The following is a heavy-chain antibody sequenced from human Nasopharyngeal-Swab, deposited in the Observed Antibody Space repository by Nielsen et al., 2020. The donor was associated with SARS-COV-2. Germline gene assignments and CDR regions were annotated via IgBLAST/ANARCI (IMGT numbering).Heavy chain of an antibody. J-gene: IGHJ6*02. V-gene: IGHV3-30*18. CDR3: AKRGIAAVGGMDV. CDR1: GFTFSSYG. CDR2: ISYDGSNK. D-gene: IGHD6-13*01. Sequence: GGSLRLSCAASGFTFSSYGMHWVRQAPGKGLEWVAVISYDGSNKYYADSVKGRFTISRDNSKNTLYLQMNSLRAEDTAVYYCAKRGIAAVGGMDVWGQGTTVTVSS.